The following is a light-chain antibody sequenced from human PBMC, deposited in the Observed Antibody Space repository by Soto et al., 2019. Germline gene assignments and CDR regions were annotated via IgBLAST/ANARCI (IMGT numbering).Light chain of an antibody. J-gene: IGKJ1*01. CDR2: GAS. CDR3: LQDYNYPRS. CDR1: QGIRND. V-gene: IGKV1-6*01. Sequence: AIQMTQSPSSLSASVGDRVTNTCRASQGIRNDLGWYQQKPGTAPKLLIYGASTLQTGVPSRFSGSGSGTDFTLTISSLQPEDFATYYCLQDYNYPRSFGQGTKVEIK.